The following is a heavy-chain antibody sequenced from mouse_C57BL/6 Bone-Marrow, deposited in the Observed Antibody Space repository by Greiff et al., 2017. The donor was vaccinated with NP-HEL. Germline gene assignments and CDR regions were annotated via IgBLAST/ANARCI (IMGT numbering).Heavy chain of an antibody. CDR1: GFNIKDDY. V-gene: IGHV14-4*01. CDR2: IDPENGDT. CDR3: TTQVMDY. Sequence: EVQLQQSGAELVRPGASVKLSCTASGFNIKDDYMHWVKQRPEQGLEWIGWIDPENGDTEYASKFQGKATITADTSSNTAYLQLSSLTSEDTAVYYYTTQVMDYWGQGTSVTVSS. J-gene: IGHJ4*01.